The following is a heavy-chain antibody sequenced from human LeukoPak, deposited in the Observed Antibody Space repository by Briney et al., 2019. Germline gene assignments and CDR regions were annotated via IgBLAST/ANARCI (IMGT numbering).Heavy chain of an antibody. V-gene: IGHV1-8*01. D-gene: IGHD3-10*01. CDR3: ARGRRGVRGVIIQGYRYYFDY. Sequence: ATVTVSCRASGDTFTSYDNNWVRQPPAQGRERMGWMNPNSGNTGYAQKFQGRVTMTRNTSISTAYMELSSLRSEDTAVYYCARGRRGVRGVIIQGYRYYFDYWGQGTLVTVSS. J-gene: IGHJ4*02. CDR2: MNPNSGNT. CDR1: GDTFTSYD.